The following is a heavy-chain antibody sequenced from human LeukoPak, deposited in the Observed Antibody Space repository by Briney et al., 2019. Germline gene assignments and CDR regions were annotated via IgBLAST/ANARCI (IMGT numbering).Heavy chain of an antibody. D-gene: IGHD6-6*01. CDR2: VKQDGSEK. J-gene: IGHJ4*02. CDR3: ATGRAAHLFDF. CDR1: GFTFSTHW. V-gene: IGHV3-7*01. Sequence: GGSLRLSCAASGFTFSTHWMIWVRQAPGKGLEWVANVKQDGSEKYYVDSMKGRFTISRVNAKNSLYLQMNSLRAEDTAVYYCATGRAAHLFDFWGQGTLVTVSS.